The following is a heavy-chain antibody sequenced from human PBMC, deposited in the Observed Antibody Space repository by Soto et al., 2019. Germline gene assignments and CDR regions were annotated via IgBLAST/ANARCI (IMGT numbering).Heavy chain of an antibody. V-gene: IGHV1-69*01. Sequence: QVQLVQSGTEVKKPGSSVKVSCKASGGTISSYAISWVRQAPGQGLEWMGGIITIFGTANYAQKFQGRVTITADESMSTAYMELSSLRSEDTAVYYCARHGTHYYYYDGMDVWGQGTTVTVSS. CDR1: GGTISSYA. J-gene: IGHJ6*02. CDR3: ARHGTHYYYYDGMDV. CDR2: IITIFGTA. D-gene: IGHD1-1*01.